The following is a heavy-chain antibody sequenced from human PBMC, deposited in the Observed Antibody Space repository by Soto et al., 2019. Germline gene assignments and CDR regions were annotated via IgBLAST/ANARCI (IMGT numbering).Heavy chain of an antibody. Sequence: QVQLQQWGAGLLKPSETLSLTCAVYGGSFSGYYWSWIRQPPGKGQEWIGEINHSGSTNYNPSLKSRVTISVDTSKNQFSLKLSSVTAADTAVYYCAREQLASTSTAPFDPWGQGTLVTVSS. CDR3: AREQLASTSTAPFDP. J-gene: IGHJ5*02. V-gene: IGHV4-34*01. CDR2: INHSGST. D-gene: IGHD6-6*01. CDR1: GGSFSGYY.